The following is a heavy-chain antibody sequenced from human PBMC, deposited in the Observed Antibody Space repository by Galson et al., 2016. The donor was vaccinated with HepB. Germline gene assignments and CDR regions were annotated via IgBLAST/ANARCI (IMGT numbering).Heavy chain of an antibody. CDR1: GGTFSSYA. CDR2: IIPIFATT. CDR3: AAGTTPHYYYYMDV. J-gene: IGHJ6*03. Sequence: SVKVSCKASGGTFSSYAISWVRQAPGQGLEWMGGIIPIFATTNCEQKFQDRVTITADESTSTAYMKLSSLRSEDTAVYYCAAGTTPHYYYYMDVWGKGTTVTVSS. V-gene: IGHV1-69*13. D-gene: IGHD1-14*01.